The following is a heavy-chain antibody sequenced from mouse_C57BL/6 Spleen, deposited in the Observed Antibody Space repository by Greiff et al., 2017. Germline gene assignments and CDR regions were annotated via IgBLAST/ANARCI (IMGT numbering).Heavy chain of an antibody. CDR2: ISDDGSYT. V-gene: IGHV5-4*01. J-gene: IGHJ4*01. CDR1: GFTFSSYA. CDR3: AREDDYGGMDY. Sequence: DVHLVESGGGLVKPGGSLKLSCAASGFTFSSYAMSWVRQTPEKRLEWVATISDDGSYTYYPDNVKGRFTISRDNAKNNLYLQMSHLKSEDTAMYYCAREDDYGGMDYWGQGTSVTVSS.